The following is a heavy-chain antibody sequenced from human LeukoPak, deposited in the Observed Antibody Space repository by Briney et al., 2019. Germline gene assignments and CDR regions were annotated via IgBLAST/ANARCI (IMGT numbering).Heavy chain of an antibody. CDR3: SRRGGEYCSGGACYGWFDP. D-gene: IGHD2-15*01. CDR1: GGSISGADHY. CDR2: IDYTGAT. J-gene: IGHJ5*02. V-gene: IGHV4-30-4*01. Sequence: SETLSLTCTVSGGSISGADHYWSWFRQPPGKGLEWIGYIDYTGATYYNPSLKSRVTISVDTSKNQFSLRLRYVNAADTAVYYCSRRGGEYCSGGACYGWFDPWGQGTLVTVSS.